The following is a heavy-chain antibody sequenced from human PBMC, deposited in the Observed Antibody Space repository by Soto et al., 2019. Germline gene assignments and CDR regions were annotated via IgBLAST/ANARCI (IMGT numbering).Heavy chain of an antibody. D-gene: IGHD6-19*01. CDR1: GGSISSYY. CDR3: ARTPGIAVAGTGFDY. Sequence: SETLSLTCTVSGGSISSYYWSWIRQPPGKGLEWIGYIYYSGSTNYNPSLKSRVTISVDTSKNQFSLKLSSETATDTAVYYCARTPGIAVAGTGFDYWGQGILVTVSS. J-gene: IGHJ4*02. V-gene: IGHV4-59*08. CDR2: IYYSGST.